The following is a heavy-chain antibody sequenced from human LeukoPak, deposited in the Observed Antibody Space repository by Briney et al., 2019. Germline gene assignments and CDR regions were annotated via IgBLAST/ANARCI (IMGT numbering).Heavy chain of an antibody. J-gene: IGHJ5*02. CDR2: ISSSSSTI. CDR1: GFTFSSYG. D-gene: IGHD2-15*01. Sequence: GGSLRLSCAASGFTFSSYGMNWVRQAPGKGLEWVSYISSSSSTIYYADSVKGRFTISRHNAKNSLYLQMNSLRAEDTAVYYCARDLVVVAATLFTSSDLGGFPWGQGTLVTVSS. CDR3: ARDLVVVAATLFTSSDLGGFP. V-gene: IGHV3-48*01.